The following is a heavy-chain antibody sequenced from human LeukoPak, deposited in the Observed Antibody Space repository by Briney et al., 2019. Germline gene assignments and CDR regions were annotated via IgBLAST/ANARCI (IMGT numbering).Heavy chain of an antibody. J-gene: IGHJ4*02. CDR3: ARDAPYSGSSFDY. CDR1: GFTFSTYS. V-gene: IGHV3-21*04. CDR2: ISSGSLYI. D-gene: IGHD1-26*01. Sequence: GGSLTLSCAASGFTFSTYSMNWVRQAPGKGLEGVSSISSGSLYIYYADSVKGRFTISRDNAKNSLYLQMNSLRAEDTAVYYCARDAPYSGSSFDYWGQGTLVTVSS.